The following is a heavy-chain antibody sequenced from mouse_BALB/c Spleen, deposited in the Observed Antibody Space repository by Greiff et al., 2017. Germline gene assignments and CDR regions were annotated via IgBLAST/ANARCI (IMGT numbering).Heavy chain of an antibody. CDR2: IWAGGST. Sequence: VKLMESGPGLVAPSQSLSITCTVSGFSLTSYGVHWVRQPPGKGLEWLGVIWAGGSTNYNSALMSRLSISKDNSKSQVFLKMNSLQTDDTAMYYCARDRGLGVGYFDVWGAGTTVTVSS. V-gene: IGHV2-9*02. D-gene: IGHD3-1*01. J-gene: IGHJ1*01. CDR3: ARDRGLGVGYFDV. CDR1: GFSLTSYG.